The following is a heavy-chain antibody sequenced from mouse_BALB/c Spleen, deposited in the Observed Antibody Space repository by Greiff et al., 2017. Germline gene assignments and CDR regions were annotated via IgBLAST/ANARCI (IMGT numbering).Heavy chain of an antibody. Sequence: EVQLQQSGTVLARPGASVKMSCKASGYTFTSYWMHWVKQRPGQGLEWIGAIYPGNSDTSYNQKFKGKAKLTAVTSTSTAYMELSSLTNEDSAVYYCTRAYDGYYEWFAYWGQGTLVTVSA. V-gene: IGHV1-5*01. CDR2: IYPGNSDT. J-gene: IGHJ3*01. CDR1: GYTFTSYW. CDR3: TRAYDGYYEWFAY. D-gene: IGHD2-3*01.